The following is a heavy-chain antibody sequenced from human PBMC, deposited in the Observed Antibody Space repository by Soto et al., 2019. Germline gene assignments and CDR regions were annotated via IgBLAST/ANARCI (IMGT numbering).Heavy chain of an antibody. CDR1: GYSFTSYW. Sequence: HGESLKISCKGSGYSFTSYWIGWVRQMPGKGLEWMGIIYPGDSDTRYSPSFQGQVTISADKSISTAYLQWSSLKASDTAMYYCARRRRYYYGSENPYYFDYWGQGTLVTVSS. J-gene: IGHJ4*02. D-gene: IGHD3-10*01. CDR3: ARRRRYYYGSENPYYFDY. V-gene: IGHV5-51*01. CDR2: IYPGDSDT.